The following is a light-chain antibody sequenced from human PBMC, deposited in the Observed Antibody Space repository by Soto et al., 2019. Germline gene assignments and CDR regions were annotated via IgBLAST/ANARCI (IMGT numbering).Light chain of an antibody. CDR2: EVS. CDR1: SSDVGGYNY. CDR3: SSYAGSNNLGVV. Sequence: QSALTQPPSASGSPGQSVTISCTGTSSDVGGYNYVSWYQQHPGKAPKLLIYEVSKRPSGVPDRFSGSKSGNTASLTVSGLQAEDEADYYCSSYAGSNNLGVVFGRGTKLPVL. V-gene: IGLV2-8*01. J-gene: IGLJ2*01.